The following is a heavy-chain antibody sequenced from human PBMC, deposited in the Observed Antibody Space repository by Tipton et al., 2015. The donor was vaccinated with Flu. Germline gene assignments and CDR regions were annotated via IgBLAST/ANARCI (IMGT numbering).Heavy chain of an antibody. Sequence: TLSLTCTVSGGSISSYYWSWIRQPPGKGLEWIGYIYYSGSTNYNPSPKSRVTISVDTSKNQFSLKLSSVTAADTAVYYCAAHRTGILIGAGYWGQGTLVTVSS. V-gene: IGHV4-59*07. CDR2: IYYSGST. CDR3: AAHRTGILIGAGY. J-gene: IGHJ4*02. D-gene: IGHD3-16*01. CDR1: GGSISSYY.